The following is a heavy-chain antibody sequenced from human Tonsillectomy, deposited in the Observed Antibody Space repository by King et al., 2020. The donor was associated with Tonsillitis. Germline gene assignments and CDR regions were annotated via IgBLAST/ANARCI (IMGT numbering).Heavy chain of an antibody. CDR2: VYYSGST. Sequence: QLQESGPGLVKPSETLSITCTVSGGSISSSAYFWDWLRQPPGEGLGLIGSVYYSGSTYYNPSLKSRVTISVDTSKSQFSLKLKSVTAADTAEYYCARGGRLRYFDYWGQGTLVTVSS. J-gene: IGHJ4*02. V-gene: IGHV4-39*01. D-gene: IGHD5-12*01. CDR3: ARGGRLRYFDY. CDR1: GGSISSSAYF.